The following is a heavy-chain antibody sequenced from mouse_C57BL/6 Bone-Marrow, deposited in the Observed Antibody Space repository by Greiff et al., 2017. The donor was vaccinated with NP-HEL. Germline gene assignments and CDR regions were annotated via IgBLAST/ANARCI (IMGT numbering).Heavy chain of an antibody. V-gene: IGHV1-81*01. CDR3: ARRGYYGSSHFDY. J-gene: IGHJ2*01. D-gene: IGHD1-1*01. CDR1: GYTFTSYG. CDR2: IYPRSGNT. Sequence: QVQLQQSGAELARPGASVKLSCKASGYTFTSYGLSWVKQRTGQGLEWIGEIYPRSGNTSYNEKFKGKATLTADKSSSTAYMELRSLTSEDSAVYFCARRGYYGSSHFDYWGQGTTLTVSS.